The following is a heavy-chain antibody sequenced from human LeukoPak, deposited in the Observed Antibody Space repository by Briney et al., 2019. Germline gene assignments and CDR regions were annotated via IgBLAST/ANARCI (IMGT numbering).Heavy chain of an antibody. Sequence: KPSETLSLTCAVYGGSFSGYYWSWIRQPPGKGLEWIGEINHSGSTNYNPSLKSRVTISVDTSKNQFSLKLSSVTAADTAVYYCAREEVGEQQLVTDYWGQGTLVTVSS. CDR2: INHSGST. D-gene: IGHD6-13*01. CDR3: AREEVGEQQLVTDY. J-gene: IGHJ4*02. CDR1: GGSFSGYY. V-gene: IGHV4-34*01.